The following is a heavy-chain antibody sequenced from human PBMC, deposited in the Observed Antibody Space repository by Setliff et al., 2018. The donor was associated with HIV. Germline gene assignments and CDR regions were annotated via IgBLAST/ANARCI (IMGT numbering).Heavy chain of an antibody. D-gene: IGHD6-13*01. CDR1: GFSFSTIG. V-gene: IGHV3-30*02. J-gene: IGHJ4*02. CDR3: AKNLYRSGWSPLDY. Sequence: GGSLRLSCAASGFSFSTIGMHWVRQAPGKGLEWVSFIDSGGKDKIYIDSVQGRFTISRDNSKNTLYLQMNSLRAEDTAVYYCAKNLYRSGWSPLDYWGQGTLVTVSS. CDR2: IDSGGKDK.